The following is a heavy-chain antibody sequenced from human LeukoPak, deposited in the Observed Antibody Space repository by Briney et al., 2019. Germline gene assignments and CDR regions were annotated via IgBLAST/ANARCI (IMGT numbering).Heavy chain of an antibody. CDR3: ASRYSGYDWALDY. CDR2: MFTSGST. V-gene: IGHV4-4*07. CDR1: GGSISGYY. Sequence: PSETLSLTCAVSGGSISGYYWSWIRQPAGKGLEWIGRMFTSGSTNYNPSLKSRVTISVDASKNQFSLKLSSVTAADTAVYYCASRYSGYDWALDYWGQGTLVTVSS. J-gene: IGHJ4*02. D-gene: IGHD5-12*01.